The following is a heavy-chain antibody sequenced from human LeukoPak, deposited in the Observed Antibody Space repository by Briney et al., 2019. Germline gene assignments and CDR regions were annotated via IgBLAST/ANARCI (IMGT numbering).Heavy chain of an antibody. CDR3: ARAGFTFSDYFGSFFDY. D-gene: IGHD3-10*01. Sequence: GGSLRLSCAASGFTFSTYYMSWVRQAPGKGLVWVSRINSGGSSTSYADSVKGRFTISRDNAKNTLYLQMNSLRAEDTAVYYCARAGFTFSDYFGSFFDYWGQGTLVTVSS. V-gene: IGHV3-74*01. CDR2: INSGGSST. J-gene: IGHJ4*02. CDR1: GFTFSTYY.